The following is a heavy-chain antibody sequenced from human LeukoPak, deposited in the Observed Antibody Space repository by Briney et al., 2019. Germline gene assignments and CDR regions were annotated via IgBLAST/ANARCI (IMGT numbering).Heavy chain of an antibody. J-gene: IGHJ3*02. Sequence: GASVKVPCKASGYTFTSYHMHWVRQAPGQGLEWMGIINPSGGRTSYAQKFQGRVTMTRDMSTSTVYMELSSLISEDTAVYYCARGDGEGATIYAFDIWGQGTMVTVSS. CDR1: GYTFTSYH. CDR2: INPSGGRT. D-gene: IGHD1-26*01. V-gene: IGHV1-46*01. CDR3: ARGDGEGATIYAFDI.